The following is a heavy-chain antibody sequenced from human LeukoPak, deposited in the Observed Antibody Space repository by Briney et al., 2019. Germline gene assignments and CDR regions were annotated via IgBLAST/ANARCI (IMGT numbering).Heavy chain of an antibody. CDR2: ISGSSYYI. J-gene: IGHJ4*02. CDR3: AKADSILPPNIDY. V-gene: IGHV3-21*01. D-gene: IGHD1-26*01. Sequence: GGSLRLSCAASGFTFSSYSMNWVRQAPGKGLEWVSSISGSSYYIYYADSVKGRFTISRDNAKNSLYLQMNSLRAEDTAVYYCAKADSILPPNIDYWGQGTLVTVSS. CDR1: GFTFSSYS.